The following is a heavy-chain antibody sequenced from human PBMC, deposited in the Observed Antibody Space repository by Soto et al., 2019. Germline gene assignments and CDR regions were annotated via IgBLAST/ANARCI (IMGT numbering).Heavy chain of an antibody. CDR3: ARGLRYSSSWATGY. CDR2: MNPNSGNT. Sequence: GASVKVSCKASGYTFTSYDINWVRQATGQGLEWMGWMNPNSGNTGYAQKFQGRVTMTRNTSISTAYMELSSLRSEDTAVYYCARGLRYSSSWATGYWGQGTLVTVAS. V-gene: IGHV1-8*01. CDR1: GYTFTSYD. J-gene: IGHJ4*02. D-gene: IGHD6-13*01.